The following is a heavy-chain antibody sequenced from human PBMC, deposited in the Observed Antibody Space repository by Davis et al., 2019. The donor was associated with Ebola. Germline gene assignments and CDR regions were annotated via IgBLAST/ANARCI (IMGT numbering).Heavy chain of an antibody. J-gene: IGHJ4*02. CDR1: GGSVSSGSYY. D-gene: IGHD6-19*01. V-gene: IGHV4-61*01. CDR3: ARGGIAVAGNDY. Sequence: SETLSLTCTVSGGSVSSGSYYWSWIRQPPGKGLEWIGYIYYSGSTNYNPSPKSRVTISVDTSKNQFSLKLSSVTAADTAVYYCARGGIAVAGNDYWGQGTLVTVSS. CDR2: IYYSGST.